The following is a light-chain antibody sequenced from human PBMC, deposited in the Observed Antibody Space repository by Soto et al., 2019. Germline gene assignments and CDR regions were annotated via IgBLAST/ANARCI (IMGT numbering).Light chain of an antibody. CDR2: DVS. Sequence: QSALTQPASVSGSPGQSITISCTGTSSDVGGYNYVSWYQQHPGKAPKLMIYDVSNRPSGVSNRFSGSKSGNTASLTISGLQAEDEADYYCSSYPSSSTLEVVFGGGTQLTV. CDR1: SSDVGGYNY. CDR3: SSYPSSSTLEVV. V-gene: IGLV2-14*01. J-gene: IGLJ2*01.